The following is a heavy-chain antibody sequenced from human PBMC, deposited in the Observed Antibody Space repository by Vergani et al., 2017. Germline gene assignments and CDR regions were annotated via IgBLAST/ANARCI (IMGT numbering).Heavy chain of an antibody. Sequence: EVQLLESGGGLVQPGGSLRLSCAVSGFTFSSYAMSWVRHAPGKGREWVSAISGSAGSKYYADSVKGRFTISRDNSKNTLYLQMNSLRAEDTAVYYCAKGVVCSGGSCYSYVYWGQVTLVTVSS. CDR1: GFTFSSYA. D-gene: IGHD2-15*01. J-gene: IGHJ4*02. CDR2: ISGSAGSK. CDR3: AKGVVCSGGSCYSYVY. V-gene: IGHV3-23*01.